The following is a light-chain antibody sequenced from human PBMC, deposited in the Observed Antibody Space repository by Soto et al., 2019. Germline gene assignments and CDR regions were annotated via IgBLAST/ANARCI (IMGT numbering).Light chain of an antibody. V-gene: IGLV2-23*01. CDR3: CSYAGSGTYV. CDR1: SSDVGSYNL. Sequence: QSVLTQPASVSGSPGQSITISCTGTSSDVGSYNLVSWYQQHPAKAPKLMVYEGSQRPSAVSNRFSGSQSGNAAFLTISGLQAEDEADYYCCSYAGSGTYVFGSGTKVTVL. CDR2: EGS. J-gene: IGLJ1*01.